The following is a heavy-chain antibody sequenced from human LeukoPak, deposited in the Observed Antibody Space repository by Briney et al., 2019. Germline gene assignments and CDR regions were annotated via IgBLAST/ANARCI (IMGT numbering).Heavy chain of an antibody. D-gene: IGHD3-22*01. Sequence: GGSLRLSCAASGFTFSSYEMNWVRQAPGKGLEWVSYISSSGSTIYHADSVKGRFTISRDNAKNSLYLQMNSLRAEDTAVYYCARAADGYDSSGYYRAYNYWGQGTLVTVSS. V-gene: IGHV3-48*03. CDR1: GFTFSSYE. J-gene: IGHJ4*02. CDR3: ARAADGYDSSGYYRAYNY. CDR2: ISSSGSTI.